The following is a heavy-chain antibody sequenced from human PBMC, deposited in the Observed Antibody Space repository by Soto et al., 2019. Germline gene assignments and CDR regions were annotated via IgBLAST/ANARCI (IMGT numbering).Heavy chain of an antibody. J-gene: IGHJ4*02. V-gene: IGHV3-21*06. Sequence: GGSLRLSCAASGFTFTRYSMNWVRQAPGKGLESVSSISSTTNYIYYGDSMKGRLTISRDNAKNSLYLEMNSLRAEDTAVYYCARESEDLTSNFDYWGQGTLVTVSS. CDR1: GFTFTRYS. CDR2: ISSTTNYI. CDR3: ARESEDLTSNFDY.